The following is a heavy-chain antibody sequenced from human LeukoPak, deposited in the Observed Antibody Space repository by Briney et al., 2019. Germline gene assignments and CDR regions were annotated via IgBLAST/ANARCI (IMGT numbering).Heavy chain of an antibody. Sequence: SETLSLTCTVSGGSISSGDYYWSWIRQPPGKGLEWIGSIYYTGSSNYNPSLESRVTMSIDTSNNQFSLKLKSVTSADTAVYYYARMVGQLIEYYFDYWGRGTLVTVSS. V-gene: IGHV4-61*08. J-gene: IGHJ4*02. D-gene: IGHD1/OR15-1a*01. CDR1: GGSISSGDYY. CDR3: ARMVGQLIEYYFDY. CDR2: IYYTGSS.